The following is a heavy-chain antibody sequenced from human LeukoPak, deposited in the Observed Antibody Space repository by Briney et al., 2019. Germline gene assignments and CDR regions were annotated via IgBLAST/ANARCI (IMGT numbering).Heavy chain of an antibody. V-gene: IGHV4-34*01. Sequence: SETLSLTCAVSGASLGNNYWSWIRQSPGKGLEWIGEINHSGSTNYNPSLKSRVTISVDTSKNQFSLKLSSVTAADTAVYYCARVRVYCSGGSCFNFDYWGQGTLVTVSS. CDR3: ARVRVYCSGGSCFNFDY. CDR2: INHSGST. J-gene: IGHJ4*02. D-gene: IGHD2-15*01. CDR1: GASLGNNY.